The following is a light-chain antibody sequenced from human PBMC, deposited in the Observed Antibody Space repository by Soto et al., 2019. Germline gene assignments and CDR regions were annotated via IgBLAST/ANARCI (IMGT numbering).Light chain of an antibody. CDR2: KAS. Sequence: DIQMTQSPSTLSASVGDRVTITCRASQSISNWLAWYQQKPGKAPKLLIYKASSLESGVPSRFSGRGSGTEFTLTISSLQPDDFATYYCQQYNSYWWTFGQGTKVEIK. CDR1: QSISNW. CDR3: QQYNSYWWT. J-gene: IGKJ1*01. V-gene: IGKV1-5*03.